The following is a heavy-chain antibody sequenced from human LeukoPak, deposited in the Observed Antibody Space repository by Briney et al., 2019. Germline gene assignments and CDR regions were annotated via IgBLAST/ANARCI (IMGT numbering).Heavy chain of an antibody. J-gene: IGHJ4*02. CDR1: GGTLSSYA. D-gene: IGHD3-3*01. CDR3: ATTDPLNDFWSGYVFDY. V-gene: IGHV1-69*05. Sequence: GASVKVSCKASGGTLSSYAISWVRQAPGQGLEWMGGIIPIFGTANYAQKFQGRVTITTDESTSTAYMELSSLRSEDTAVYYCATTDPLNDFWSGYVFDYWGQGTLVTVSS. CDR2: IIPIFGTA.